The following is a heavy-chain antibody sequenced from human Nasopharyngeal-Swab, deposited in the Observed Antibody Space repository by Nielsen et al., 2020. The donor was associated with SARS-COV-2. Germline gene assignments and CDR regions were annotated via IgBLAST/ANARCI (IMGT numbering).Heavy chain of an antibody. Sequence: GSLRLTCAASGFTFSSYAMTWVRQAPGKGLEWVSIISGSGDTTYYADSVNDRFSISRDNSKNTLYLLSLHQGPIGLPPGTLLQEHLWG. CDR2: ISGSGDTT. CDR3: LQEHL. V-gene: IGHV3-23*01. J-gene: IGHJ6*01. CDR1: GFTFSSYA.